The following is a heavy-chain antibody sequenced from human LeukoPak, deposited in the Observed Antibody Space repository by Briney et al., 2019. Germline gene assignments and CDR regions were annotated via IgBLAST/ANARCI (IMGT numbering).Heavy chain of an antibody. CDR2: IGIDSGNT. CDR3: ARDHNYAFDN. D-gene: IGHD1-1*01. Sequence: GGSLRLSCTASGFPFIEYSMNWVRQAPGKGLEWISYIGIDSGNTKYADSVRGRFTISADKAKNSLYLQMNSLRVEDTAVYYCARDHNYAFDNWGRGTLVSVAS. J-gene: IGHJ4*02. CDR1: GFPFIEYS. V-gene: IGHV3-48*01.